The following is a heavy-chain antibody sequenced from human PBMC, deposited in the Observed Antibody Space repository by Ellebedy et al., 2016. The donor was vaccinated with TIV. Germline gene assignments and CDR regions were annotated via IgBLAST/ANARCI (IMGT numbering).Heavy chain of an antibody. CDR1: GFSFSNYW. D-gene: IGHD2/OR15-2a*01. Sequence: GGSLRLSXDASGFSFSNYWMSWVRQAPGKGLEWVANIKQDGSERHYVGSVKGRFTISRDNAKSSLYLQMNSLRVEDTALYYCSSHVGTSMPHWGQGTLVTVSS. J-gene: IGHJ4*02. CDR3: SSHVGTSMPH. CDR2: IKQDGSER. V-gene: IGHV3-7*01.